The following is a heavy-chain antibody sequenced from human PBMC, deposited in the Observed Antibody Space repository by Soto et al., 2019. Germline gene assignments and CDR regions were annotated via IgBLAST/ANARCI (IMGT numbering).Heavy chain of an antibody. CDR2: IYYSGST. J-gene: IGHJ4*02. CDR1: GGSISSSSYY. CDR3: ASAGLLYYCSSTSCYEPRTFDY. V-gene: IGHV4-39*01. D-gene: IGHD2-2*01. Sequence: PLETLSLTCTVSGGSISSSSYYWGWIRQPPGKGLEWIGSIYYSGSTYYNPSLKSRVTISVDTSKNQFSLKLSSVTAADTAVYYCASAGLLYYCSSTSCYEPRTFDYWGQGTLVTVSS.